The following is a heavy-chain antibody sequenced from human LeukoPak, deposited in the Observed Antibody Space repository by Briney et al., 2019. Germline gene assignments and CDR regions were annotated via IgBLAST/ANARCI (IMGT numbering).Heavy chain of an antibody. CDR2: ISWNSGSI. CDR3: AKALYSSSSPFDY. J-gene: IGHJ4*02. D-gene: IGHD6-6*01. V-gene: IGHV3-9*01. CDR1: GFTFDDYA. Sequence: GGSLRLSCAASGFTFDDYAMHWVRQAPGKGLEWVSGISWNSGSIGYADSVKGRFTISRDNAKNSLYLQMNSLGAEDTALYYCAKALYSSSSPFDYWGQGTLVTVSS.